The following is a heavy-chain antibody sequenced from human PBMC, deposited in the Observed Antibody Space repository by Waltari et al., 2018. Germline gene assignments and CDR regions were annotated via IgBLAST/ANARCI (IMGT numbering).Heavy chain of an antibody. D-gene: IGHD3-22*01. V-gene: IGHV3-53*01. J-gene: IGHJ3*01. CDR3: ARDGPNYYDSSGSEAV. Sequence: EVQLVESGGGLIQPGGSLRLSCAASGFTVSSNYMSWVRQAPGKGLEWVSVIYSGGSTYYADSVKGRFTISRDNSKNTLYLQMNSLRAEDTAVYYCARDGPNYYDSSGSEAVWGQGTMVTVSS. CDR1: GFTVSSNY. CDR2: IYSGGST.